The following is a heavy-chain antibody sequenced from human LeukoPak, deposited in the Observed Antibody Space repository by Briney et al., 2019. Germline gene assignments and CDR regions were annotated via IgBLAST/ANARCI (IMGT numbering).Heavy chain of an antibody. CDR1: GFTFSSYG. V-gene: IGHV3-23*01. J-gene: IGHJ4*02. Sequence: GGSLRLPCADSGFTFSSYGMSWVRQAPGKGLEWVSAISGSGGSTYYADSVKGRFTMSRDNSKITLYLQMNRLRAEYTAVYYCAKEEPLFRYFPDWGQGTLVTVSS. D-gene: IGHD3-9*01. CDR2: ISGSGGST. CDR3: AKEEPLFRYFPD.